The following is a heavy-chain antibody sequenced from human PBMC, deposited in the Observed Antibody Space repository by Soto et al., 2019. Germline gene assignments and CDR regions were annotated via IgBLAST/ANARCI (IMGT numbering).Heavy chain of an antibody. V-gene: IGHV3-11*06. J-gene: IGHJ4*02. D-gene: IGHD2-2*01. CDR3: AIQPSSFTSSLYG. CDR2: ITTSGDYT. CDR1: GFTFSDQY. Sequence: GGSLRLSCEASGFTFSDQYMSWVRQAPGKGLEWVSYITTSGDYTNYAQSVKGRFTISRDDAKNSLYLQMNSLRAEDTAVYYCAIQPSSFTSSLYGWGQGTLVTVSS.